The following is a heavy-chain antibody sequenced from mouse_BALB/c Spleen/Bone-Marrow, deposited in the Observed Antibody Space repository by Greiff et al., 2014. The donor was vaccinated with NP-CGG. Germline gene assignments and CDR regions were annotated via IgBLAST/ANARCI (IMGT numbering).Heavy chain of an antibody. CDR2: IDPANGNT. CDR1: GFNIKDTF. CDR3: TRGEDY. Sequence: VQLKHSGAELVKPGASVKLSCTGSGFNIKDTFMHWVKQRPEQGLEWIGRIDPANGNTKYDPKFQGKATITADTSSNTAYLQLTRLTSEDTAVYYCTRGEDYWGQGPTLAVSS. J-gene: IGHJ2*01. V-gene: IGHV14-3*02.